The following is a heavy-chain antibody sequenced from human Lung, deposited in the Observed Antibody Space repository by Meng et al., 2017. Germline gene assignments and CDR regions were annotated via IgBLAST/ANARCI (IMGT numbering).Heavy chain of an antibody. D-gene: IGHD2-21*01. J-gene: IGHJ4*02. CDR3: AKALGWGSSPDY. Sequence: QVQLVQSGADVKKPGASAKVSCKASGYTFTAYYIHWVRQAPGQGLEWMGRINPNSGGTNFAQKFQGRVIMTRDTSISTAYMELSSLGFDDTAVYYCAKALGWGSSPDYWGQGILVTVSS. CDR1: GYTFTAYY. V-gene: IGHV1-2*06. CDR2: INPNSGGT.